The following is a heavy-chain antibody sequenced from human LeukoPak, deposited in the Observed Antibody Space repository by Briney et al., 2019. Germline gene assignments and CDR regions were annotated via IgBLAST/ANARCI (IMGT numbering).Heavy chain of an antibody. Sequence: SVKVSFKTSGGTFSTYAISWVRQAPGQGLEWMGGIIPIFGTGNYAQKFQGRVTITADESTSTAYMELSSLRSEDTAVYYCARGLGDSSGYYYSDYWGQGTLVTVSS. CDR2: IIPIFGTG. V-gene: IGHV1-69*01. D-gene: IGHD3-22*01. CDR1: GGTFSTYA. CDR3: ARGLGDSSGYYYSDY. J-gene: IGHJ4*02.